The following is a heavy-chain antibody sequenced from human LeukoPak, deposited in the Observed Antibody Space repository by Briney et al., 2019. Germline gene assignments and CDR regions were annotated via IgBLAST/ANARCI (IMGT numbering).Heavy chain of an antibody. J-gene: IGHJ6*02. CDR2: IYTSGST. D-gene: IGHD3-22*01. Sequence: SETLSLTCTVSGGSISSGSYYWSWIRQPAGKGLEWIGRIYTSGSTNYNPSLKSRVTISVDTSKNQFSLKLSSVTAADTAVYYCARDPADSSGYWYYYYGMDVWGQGTTVTVPS. V-gene: IGHV4-61*02. CDR3: ARDPADSSGYWYYYYGMDV. CDR1: GGSISSGSYY.